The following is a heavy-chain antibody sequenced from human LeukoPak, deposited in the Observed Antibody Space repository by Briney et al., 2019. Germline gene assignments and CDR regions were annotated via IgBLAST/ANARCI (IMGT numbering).Heavy chain of an antibody. D-gene: IGHD3-16*01. CDR3: ARLVLGIMSAFDI. Sequence: PSETLSLTCTVSSGSISSSSYYWGWIRQPPGKGLEWIGSIFYSGSTDHNPSLRSRVTISVDTSKNQFSLKLSSVTAADTAVYYCARLVLGIMSAFDIWGQGTVVTVSS. CDR2: IFYSGST. CDR1: SGSISSSSYY. J-gene: IGHJ3*02. V-gene: IGHV4-39*01.